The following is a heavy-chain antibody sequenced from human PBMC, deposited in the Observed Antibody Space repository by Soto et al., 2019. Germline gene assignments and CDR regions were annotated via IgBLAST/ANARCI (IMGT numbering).Heavy chain of an antibody. CDR2: ISTSGTST. J-gene: IGHJ4*02. D-gene: IGHD3-16*01. Sequence: QIQLEEPGGGLVKPGGSLRLSCTVSGFTFSNYYMAWIRQAPGKGLEWISYISTSGTSTFYADSVKGRFTISRDNAMISLFLQMNSLGVEDTAVYFCARDGVLFRAGFDSWGQGTLVTVAS. CDR3: ARDGVLFRAGFDS. CDR1: GFTFSNYY. V-gene: IGHV3-11*01.